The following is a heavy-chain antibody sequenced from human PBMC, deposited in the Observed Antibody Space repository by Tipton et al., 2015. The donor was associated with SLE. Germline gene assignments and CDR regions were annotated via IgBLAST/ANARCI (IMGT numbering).Heavy chain of an antibody. CDR3: ARARYSNYVWFDP. Sequence: TLSLTCVVSGASISTEGYSWSWIRQPPGKGLEWIGYIFHTGSAYYNPSLRSRLTISLDRSNNQFSLKLSSVTAADTAVYYCARARYSNYVWFDPWGQGTLVTVSS. J-gene: IGHJ5*02. V-gene: IGHV4-30-2*01. CDR2: IFHTGSA. CDR1: GASISTEGYS. D-gene: IGHD4-11*01.